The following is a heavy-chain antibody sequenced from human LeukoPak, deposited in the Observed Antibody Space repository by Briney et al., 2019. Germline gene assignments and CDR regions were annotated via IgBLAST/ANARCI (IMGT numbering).Heavy chain of an antibody. CDR3: AKLNLGEMAYFDS. CDR2: ISVGGGDT. V-gene: IGHV3-23*01. J-gene: IGHJ4*02. D-gene: IGHD2-21*01. Sequence: GGSLRHSCEASGFIFSSYVMGWVRQAPGKGLEWVSSISVGGGDTFTADSVKGRFTITRENSKNTLYLQMMGLRVEDTAIYYCAKLNLGEMAYFDSWGQGTIVTVSS. CDR1: GFIFSSYV.